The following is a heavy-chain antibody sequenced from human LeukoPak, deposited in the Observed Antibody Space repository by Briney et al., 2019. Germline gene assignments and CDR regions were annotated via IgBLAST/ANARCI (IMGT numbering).Heavy chain of an antibody. CDR2: IIPIFGTA. CDR1: GGTFSSYA. J-gene: IGHJ5*02. V-gene: IGHV1-69*01. CDR3: AADRDYGDYLFWFDP. Sequence: SVKVSCKASGGTFSSYAISWVRQAPGQGLEWMGGIIPIFGTANYAQKFQGRVTITADESTSTAYMELSSLRSEDTAVYYCAADRDYGDYLFWFDPWGQGTLVTVSS. D-gene: IGHD4-17*01.